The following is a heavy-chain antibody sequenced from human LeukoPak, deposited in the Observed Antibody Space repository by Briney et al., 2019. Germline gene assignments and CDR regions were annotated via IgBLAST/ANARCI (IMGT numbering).Heavy chain of an antibody. Sequence: ASVKVSCKASGYTXTSYAMHRVRQAPGQRLDWMGWSNAGNGDTRYSQEFQGRVTITRDTSASTAYMELSSLRSEDTAVYYCAADWGGSYYFDYWGQGTLVTVSS. CDR2: SNAGNGDT. D-gene: IGHD1-26*01. V-gene: IGHV1-3*02. CDR1: GYTXTSYA. J-gene: IGHJ4*02. CDR3: AADWGGSYYFDY.